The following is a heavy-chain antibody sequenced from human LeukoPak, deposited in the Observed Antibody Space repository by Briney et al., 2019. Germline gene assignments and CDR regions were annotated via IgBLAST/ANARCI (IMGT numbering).Heavy chain of an antibody. Sequence: SETLSLTCAVYGGSFSGYYWSWIRQPPGKGLEWTGEINHSGSTNYNPSLKSRVTISVDTSKNQFSLKLSSVTAADTAVYYCARGRSSSWYRGSYYYGMDVWGQGTTVTVSS. V-gene: IGHV4-34*01. CDR2: INHSGST. J-gene: IGHJ6*02. CDR3: ARGRSSSWYRGSYYYGMDV. D-gene: IGHD6-13*01. CDR1: GGSFSGYY.